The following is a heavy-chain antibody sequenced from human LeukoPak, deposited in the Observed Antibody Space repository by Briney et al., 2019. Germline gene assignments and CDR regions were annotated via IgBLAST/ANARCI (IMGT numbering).Heavy chain of an antibody. Sequence: GASVKVSCKASGYIFTGYYIHWVRQAPGQGLEWMGWINPTSGGTTYTQRFQGRVTTTRDTSISTVYMDLTRLRYDDTAVYYCAGSFYASGSSPNWFDPWGQGTLVTVSS. V-gene: IGHV1-2*02. CDR1: GYIFTGYY. J-gene: IGHJ5*02. CDR2: INPTSGGT. CDR3: AGSFYASGSSPNWFDP. D-gene: IGHD3-10*01.